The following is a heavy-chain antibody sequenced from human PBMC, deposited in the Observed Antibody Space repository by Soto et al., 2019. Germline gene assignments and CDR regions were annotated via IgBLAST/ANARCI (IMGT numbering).Heavy chain of an antibody. J-gene: IGHJ6*02. CDR3: AREVCSNSWSYYYGMDV. V-gene: IGHV1-46*01. CDR2: INPNGGGT. CDR1: GYVFTNYF. Sequence: QVQLVQSGAEVQKPGASVKVSCKASGYVFTNYFMHWVRQAPGQGIEWMGIINPNGGGTRYAQKFEGRVTMTRDSATSTVYMDLSSLRSEDTSLYFCAREVCSNSWSYYYGMDVWGQWTSVTVSS. D-gene: IGHD6-13*01.